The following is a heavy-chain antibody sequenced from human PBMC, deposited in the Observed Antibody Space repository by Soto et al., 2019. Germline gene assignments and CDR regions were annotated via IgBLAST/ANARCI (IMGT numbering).Heavy chain of an antibody. D-gene: IGHD3-22*01. CDR3: TRHARTDSSGYPVDY. J-gene: IGHJ4*02. V-gene: IGHV3-73*01. Sequence: TGGSLRLSCAASGFTFSGSAMHWVRQASGKGLEWVGRIRSKANSYATAYAASVKGRFTISRDDSKNTAYLQMNSLKTEDTAVYYCTRHARTDSSGYPVDYWGQGTLVTVSS. CDR2: IRSKANSYAT. CDR1: GFTFSGSA.